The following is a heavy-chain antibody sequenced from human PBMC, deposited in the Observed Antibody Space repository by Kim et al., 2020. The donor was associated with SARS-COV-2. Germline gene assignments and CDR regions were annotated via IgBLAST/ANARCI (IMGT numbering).Heavy chain of an antibody. CDR3: VGGPDSNGPPEFDN. CDR2: VYYSGST. D-gene: IGHD3-22*01. V-gene: IGHV4-39*01. J-gene: IGHJ4*01. Sequence: SETLSLTCTVSGVSISSSSYYWGWIRQPPGKGLEWIGAVYYSGSTYYNPSLKSRVTISVDTSKNQFSLKLSSVTAAGTAVYYCVGGPDSNGPPEFDNWG. CDR1: GVSISSSSYY.